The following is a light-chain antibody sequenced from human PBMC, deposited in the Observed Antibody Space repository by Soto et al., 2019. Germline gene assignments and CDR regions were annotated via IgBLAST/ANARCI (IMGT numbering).Light chain of an antibody. CDR1: QSVGSTS. CDR2: GAS. CDR3: QHFGGTTFT. J-gene: IGKJ5*01. Sequence: EIVMTQSPATLSVSPGERATVSCRASQSVGSTSAWYQQKPGQAPRLLIHGASSTATGIPDRFSGSGSGTGLTLTINRLEPEDFAVYYCQHFGGTTFTFGQGTRLEIK. V-gene: IGKV3-20*01.